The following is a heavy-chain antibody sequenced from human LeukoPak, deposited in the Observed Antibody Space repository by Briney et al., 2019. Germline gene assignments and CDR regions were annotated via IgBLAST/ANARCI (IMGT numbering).Heavy chain of an antibody. Sequence: ASVKVSCKASGYTFSHYGVTWVRQAPGQGLEWMGWITGYNGNTNYAQNLQGRVTMTTDTSTNTAYMELRSLRSHDTAVYFCARGAYYFYFWGQGTLVTVSS. CDR3: ARGAYYFYF. CDR2: ITGYNGNT. J-gene: IGHJ4*02. CDR1: GYTFSHYG. V-gene: IGHV1-18*01.